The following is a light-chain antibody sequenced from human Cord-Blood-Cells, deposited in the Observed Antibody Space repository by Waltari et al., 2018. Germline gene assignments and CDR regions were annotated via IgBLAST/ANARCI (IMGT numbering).Light chain of an antibody. Sequence: SYVLTQPPSVSVAPGKTARITCGGNNIGSKRVHWYQQKPGKAPVLVIYYDSDRPSGIPERFSGYNSGNTATLTISRVEAGDEADYDCQVWDSSSDHPVVFGGGTKLTVL. J-gene: IGLJ2*01. CDR2: YDS. CDR3: QVWDSSSDHPVV. V-gene: IGLV3-21*04. CDR1: NIGSKR.